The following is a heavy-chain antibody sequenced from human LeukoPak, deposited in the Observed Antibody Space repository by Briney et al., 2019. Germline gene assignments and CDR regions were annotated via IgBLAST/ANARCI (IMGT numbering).Heavy chain of an antibody. D-gene: IGHD2-2*01. CDR3: ARGRPYCSSTSCPIDS. Sequence: GGSLRLSCAASGFTFSSYSMNWVRQAPGKGLEWVSYISSSSGTIYYADSVKGRFTISRDNAKNSLYLQMNSLRAEGTAVYYCARGRPYCSSTSCPIDSWGQGTLVTVSS. J-gene: IGHJ4*02. CDR1: GFTFSSYS. V-gene: IGHV3-48*01. CDR2: ISSSSGTI.